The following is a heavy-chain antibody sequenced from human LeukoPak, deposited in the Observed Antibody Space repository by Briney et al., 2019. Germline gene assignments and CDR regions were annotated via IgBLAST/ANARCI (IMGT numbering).Heavy chain of an antibody. V-gene: IGHV4-34*01. Sequence: SETLSLTCAVSGDSFSAYSLIWIRQPPGKGLEWIWEINHTGSTNYDPSLTSRGTISVDTSNNQFSLKLSSVTAADTAVYYCARGHRGLGKVGPAAIGDWGQGTLVTVSS. CDR1: GDSFSAYS. CDR3: ARGHRGLGKVGPAAIGD. J-gene: IGHJ4*02. D-gene: IGHD2-2*02. CDR2: INHTGST.